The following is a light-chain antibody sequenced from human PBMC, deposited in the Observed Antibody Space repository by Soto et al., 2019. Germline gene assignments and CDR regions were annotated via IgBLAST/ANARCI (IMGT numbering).Light chain of an antibody. CDR2: DAS. J-gene: IGKJ4*01. CDR1: QSISSW. CDR3: QQYNSHKRGLT. V-gene: IGKV1-5*01. Sequence: DIQMTQSPSTLSASVGDRVTITCRASQSISSWLAWYQQKPGKAPKLLIYDASSLESGVPSRFSGSGSGTEFTPTISSLQPDDFATYDCQQYNSHKRGLTFGGGTKVEIK.